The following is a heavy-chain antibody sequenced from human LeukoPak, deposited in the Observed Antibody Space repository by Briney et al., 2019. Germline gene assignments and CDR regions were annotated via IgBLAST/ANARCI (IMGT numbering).Heavy chain of an antibody. J-gene: IGHJ4*02. CDR2: INPNSGGT. Sequence: ASVKVSCKASGYTFTGYYMHWVRQAPGQGLEWMGWINPNSGGTNYAQKFQGRVTMTRDTSISTAYMELSRLRSDDTAVYYCARDDGYYDSSGYCDYWGQGTLVTVSS. D-gene: IGHD3-22*01. CDR1: GYTFTGYY. V-gene: IGHV1-2*02. CDR3: ARDDGYYDSSGYCDY.